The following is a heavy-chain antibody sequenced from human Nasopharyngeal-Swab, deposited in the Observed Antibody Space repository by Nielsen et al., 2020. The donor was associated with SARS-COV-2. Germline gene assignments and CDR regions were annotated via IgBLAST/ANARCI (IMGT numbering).Heavy chain of an antibody. J-gene: IGHJ6*02. V-gene: IGHV1-8*01. D-gene: IGHD4-11*01. CDR3: ARYSNYYYYYGMDV. CDR1: GYTFTSYD. CDR2: MNPNSGNT. Sequence: ASVKVSCKASGYTFTSYDINWVRQANGQGLEWMGWMNPNSGNTGYAQKFQGRVTMTRDTSISTAYMELSRLRSDNTAVYYCARYSNYYYYYGMDVWGQGTTVTVSS.